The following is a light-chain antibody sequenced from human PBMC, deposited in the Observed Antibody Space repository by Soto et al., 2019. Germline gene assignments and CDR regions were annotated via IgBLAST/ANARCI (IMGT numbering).Light chain of an antibody. Sequence: EIVLTQSPDTLSLSPGEGATLSCRASEDVSVSLVWYQQRPGQAPRLLIHDASNRATGIPARFSGSGSGTDFTLTIGSLEPEDSAVYSCQQRSTWPYTLGQWTKVDIK. J-gene: IGKJ2*01. CDR3: QQRSTWPYT. CDR2: DAS. CDR1: EDVSVS. V-gene: IGKV3-11*01.